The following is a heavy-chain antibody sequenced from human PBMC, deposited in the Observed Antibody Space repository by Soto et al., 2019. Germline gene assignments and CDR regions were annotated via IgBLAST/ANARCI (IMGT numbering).Heavy chain of an antibody. CDR1: GGSISSGDYY. Sequence: QVQLQESGPGLVKPSQTLSLTCTVSGGSISSGDYYWSWIRQPPGKGLAWSGYLYYSGSTHYNPSLKSRVTISVDTAKNQFSLKLSSVTAADTAVYYCARAQGSGFLVSWGQGTLVTVSS. CDR2: LYYSGST. V-gene: IGHV4-30-4*01. CDR3: ARAQGSGFLVS. J-gene: IGHJ4*02. D-gene: IGHD3-10*01.